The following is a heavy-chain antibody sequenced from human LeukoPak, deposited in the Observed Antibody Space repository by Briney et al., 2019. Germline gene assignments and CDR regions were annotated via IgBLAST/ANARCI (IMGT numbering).Heavy chain of an antibody. CDR3: TTGSSFDY. J-gene: IGHJ4*02. D-gene: IGHD6-6*01. CDR2: IKSKRDGGTI. Sequence: RPGGSLRLSCAASGFTFSDAWMSWVRQAPGKGLEWVGRIKSKRDGGTIDYAAPVKGRFTISRDDSKNTFYLQMSSLKTEDAAVYYCTTGSSFDYWGQGTLATVSS. CDR1: GFTFSDAW. V-gene: IGHV3-15*01.